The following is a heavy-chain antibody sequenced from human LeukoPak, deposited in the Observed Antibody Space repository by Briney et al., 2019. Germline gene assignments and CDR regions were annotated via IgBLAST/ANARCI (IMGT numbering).Heavy chain of an antibody. CDR2: LYHSGST. CDR1: GYSIGNAYY. CDR3: ARELHSGSYYFDY. D-gene: IGHD1-26*01. V-gene: IGHV4-38-2*02. Sequence: PSETLSLTCTVSGYSIGNAYYWGWIRQPPGKGLEWIGSLYHSGSTYYKPSLKSRVTTSVDTSKNRFSLKLTSVTAADTAVYYCARELHSGSYYFDYWGQGTLVTVSS. J-gene: IGHJ4*02.